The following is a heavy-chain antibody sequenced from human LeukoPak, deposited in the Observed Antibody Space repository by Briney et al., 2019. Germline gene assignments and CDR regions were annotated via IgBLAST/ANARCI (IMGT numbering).Heavy chain of an antibody. J-gene: IGHJ4*02. D-gene: IGHD4-17*01. CDR1: GFTFSSYA. CDR2: ISYDGSNK. Sequence: PGGSLRLSCAASGFTFSSYAMHWVRQAPGKGLEWVAVISYDGSNKYYADSVKGRFTISRDNSKNTLYLQMNSLRAEDTAVYYCARGGVTVTPYYFDYWGQGTLVTVSS. V-gene: IGHV3-30*04. CDR3: ARGGVTVTPYYFDY.